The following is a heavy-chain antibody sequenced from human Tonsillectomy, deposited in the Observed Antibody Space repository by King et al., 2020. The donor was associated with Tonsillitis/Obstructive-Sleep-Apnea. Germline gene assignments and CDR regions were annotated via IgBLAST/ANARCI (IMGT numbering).Heavy chain of an antibody. Sequence: GQLVQSGAEVKKPGASVKVSCKASGDTFSSYYMHWVRQAPGQGLEWMGIINPRGGSTSYAQKFQGRVTMTRDTSTTTVYMELSSLRSEDTAVYYCAGSALGTGAYNWFDPWGQGTLVTVSS. CDR2: INPRGGST. D-gene: IGHD7-27*01. V-gene: IGHV1-46*01. CDR1: GDTFSSYY. CDR3: AGSALGTGAYNWFDP. J-gene: IGHJ5*02.